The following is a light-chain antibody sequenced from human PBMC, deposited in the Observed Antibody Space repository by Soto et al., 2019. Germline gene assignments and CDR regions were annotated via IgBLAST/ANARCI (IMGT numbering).Light chain of an antibody. CDR3: GTDHSSGSNFVYVV. J-gene: IGLJ2*01. Sequence: QSVLTQPPSASASLGASVTLTCTLSSGYSNYKVDWYQQRPGKGPRFVMRVGTGGIVGSKGDGIPDRFSVSGSGLNRYLTIKNIQEEDESDYHCGTDHSSGSNFVYVVFGGGTKVTVL. V-gene: IGLV9-49*02. CDR2: VGTGGIVG. CDR1: SGYSNYK.